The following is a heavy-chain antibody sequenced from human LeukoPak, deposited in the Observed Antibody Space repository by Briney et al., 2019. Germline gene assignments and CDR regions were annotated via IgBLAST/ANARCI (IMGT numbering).Heavy chain of an antibody. V-gene: IGHV3-48*03. D-gene: IGHD3-10*02. CDR2: ISSSGSTI. J-gene: IGHJ6*03. CDR3: AELGITMIGGV. Sequence: LSGGSLRLSCAASGFTFSSYEMNWVRQAPGKGLEWVSYISSSGSTIYYADSVKGRFTISRDNAKNSLYLQMNSLRAEDTAVYYCAELGITMIGGVWGKGTTVTVS. CDR1: GFTFSSYE.